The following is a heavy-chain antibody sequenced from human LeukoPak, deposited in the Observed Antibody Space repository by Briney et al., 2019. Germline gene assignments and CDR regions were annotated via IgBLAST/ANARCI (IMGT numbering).Heavy chain of an antibody. CDR1: GGSISTGDYY. Sequence: TSETLSLTCTVSGGSISTGDYYWSWIRQPAGKELEWIGRIYTSGDTIYNSSLKSRVTISVDTSKNQFSLKLSSVTAADTAVYYCAASGYSYGLEFDYWGQGTLVTVSS. J-gene: IGHJ4*02. CDR2: IYTSGDT. D-gene: IGHD5-18*01. V-gene: IGHV4-61*02. CDR3: AASGYSYGLEFDY.